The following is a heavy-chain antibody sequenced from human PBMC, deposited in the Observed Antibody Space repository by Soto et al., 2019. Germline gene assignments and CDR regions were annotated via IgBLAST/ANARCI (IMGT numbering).Heavy chain of an antibody. D-gene: IGHD1-7*01. J-gene: IGHJ5*02. CDR1: GGSISSGGYS. Sequence: PSETLSLTCAVSGGSISSGGYSWSWIRQPPGKGLEWIGYIYHSGSTYYNPSLKSRVTISVDRSKNQFSLKLSSVTAADTAVYYCAIVRQLPWGPDCFDLWGQGTPVTVSS. CDR2: IYHSGST. CDR3: AIVRQLPWGPDCFDL. V-gene: IGHV4-30-2*01.